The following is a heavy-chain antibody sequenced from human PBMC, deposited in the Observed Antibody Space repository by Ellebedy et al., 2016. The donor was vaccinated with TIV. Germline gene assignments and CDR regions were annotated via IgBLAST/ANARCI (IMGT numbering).Heavy chain of an antibody. CDR3: ESLARNKQEQWGRNLN. CDR2: INHSGST. V-gene: IGHV4-34*01. J-gene: IGHJ4*02. D-gene: IGHD1-14*01. CDR1: GGSFSGYY. Sequence: MPSETLSLTCAVYGGSFSGYYLSWVRQPPGKGLEWIGEINHSGSTNYNPSLKSRVTIAVDTYKNQFSLKPSSVTAADTAVYYCESLARNKQEQWGRNLNWGQGTLVTVSS.